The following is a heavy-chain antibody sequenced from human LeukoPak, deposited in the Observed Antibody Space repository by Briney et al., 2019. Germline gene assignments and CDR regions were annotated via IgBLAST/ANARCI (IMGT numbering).Heavy chain of an antibody. Sequence: GGSLRLSCAASGFSFSSYGMHWVRQAPGKGLEWVAVISYDGSNKYYADSVKGRFTISRDNSKNTLYLQMNSLRAEDTAVYYCAKASRYLGSGSYYTDAFDIWGQGTMVTVSS. V-gene: IGHV3-30*18. J-gene: IGHJ3*02. CDR1: GFSFSSYG. D-gene: IGHD3-10*02. CDR3: AKASRYLGSGSYYTDAFDI. CDR2: ISYDGSNK.